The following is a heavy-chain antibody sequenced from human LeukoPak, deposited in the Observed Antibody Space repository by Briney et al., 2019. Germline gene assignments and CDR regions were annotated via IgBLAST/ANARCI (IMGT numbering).Heavy chain of an antibody. CDR1: GVSLSSIGMR. D-gene: IGHD3-10*01. CDR3: ARISPYGSGNLSDY. J-gene: IGHJ4*02. CDR2: IDWYDDK. V-gene: IGHV2-70*04. Sequence: SGPTLVNPTQTLTLTCTISGVSLSSIGMRVSWIRQPPGKALEWLARIDWYDDKFYSTSLKTRLTISKDTSKNQVVLTMANMDPVDTATYYCARISPYGSGNLSDYGSQGTLVTVS.